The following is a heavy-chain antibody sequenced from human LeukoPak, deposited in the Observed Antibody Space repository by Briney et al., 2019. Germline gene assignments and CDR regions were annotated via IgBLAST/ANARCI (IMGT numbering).Heavy chain of an antibody. D-gene: IGHD1-26*01. CDR1: GFTFSSYW. CDR2: INSDGSST. CDR3: ARLLVGATAPNYYYYYMDV. Sequence: GGSLRLSCAASGFTFSSYWMHWVRQAPGKGLVWVSRINSDGSSTSYADSVKGRFTISRDNAKNTLYLQMNSLRAEDTAVYYCARLLVGATAPNYYYYYMDVWGKGTTVTVSS. J-gene: IGHJ6*03. V-gene: IGHV3-74*01.